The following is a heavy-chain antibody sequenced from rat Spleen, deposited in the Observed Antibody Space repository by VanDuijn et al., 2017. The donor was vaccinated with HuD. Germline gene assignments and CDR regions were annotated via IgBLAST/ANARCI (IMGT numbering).Heavy chain of an antibody. J-gene: IGHJ3*01. CDR3: ARQDTSGYSNWFTY. Sequence: EVQLVESDGGLVQPGGSLKLSCAASGFTFNDHFMAWVRQAPTKGLEWVASISPSGSGTYYRDSVKGRFTVSRDNARGTQYLQMGSLRSEDTATYYCARQDTSGYSNWFTYWGQGTLVTVSS. D-gene: IGHD4-3*01. CDR2: ISPSGSGT. V-gene: IGHV5-25*01. CDR1: GFTFNDHF.